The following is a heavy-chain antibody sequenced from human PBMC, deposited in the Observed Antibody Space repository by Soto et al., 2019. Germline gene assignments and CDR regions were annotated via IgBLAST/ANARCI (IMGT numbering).Heavy chain of an antibody. Sequence: ETLSLTCAVSGGSFSGYYWSWVRQPPGKGLEWIGEINHSGSTNYNPSLKSRLTISVDTSKNQFSLNLSSVTSADTAVYYCARGRGFGDYYYYMDVWGKGTTVTVSS. CDR1: GGSFSGYY. J-gene: IGHJ6*03. CDR3: ARGRGFGDYYYYMDV. V-gene: IGHV4-34*01. CDR2: INHSGST. D-gene: IGHD3-16*01.